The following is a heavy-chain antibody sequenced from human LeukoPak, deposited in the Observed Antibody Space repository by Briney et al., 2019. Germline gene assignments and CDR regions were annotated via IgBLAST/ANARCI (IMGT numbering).Heavy chain of an antibody. Sequence: ASVKVSCKSSGDTLNNYSIIWVRQAPGQGLEWMGGIIPIFSTANYAQKFQGRVTITADESTNTAYMELSSLTSDDTAVYYCARGYSRWSIPTSSYYYRMDLWGQGTTVAVSS. CDR3: ARGYSRWSIPTSSYYYRMDL. V-gene: IGHV1-69*01. J-gene: IGHJ6*02. CDR1: GDTLNNYS. CDR2: IIPIFSTA. D-gene: IGHD6-13*01.